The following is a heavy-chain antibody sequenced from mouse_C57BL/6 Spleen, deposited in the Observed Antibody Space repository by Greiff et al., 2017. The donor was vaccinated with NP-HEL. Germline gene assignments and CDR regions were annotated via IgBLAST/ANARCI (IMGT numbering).Heavy chain of an antibody. Sequence: QVQLQQSGAELVKPGASVKISCKASGYAFSSYWMNWVKQRPGKGLEGIGQIYPGDGDTNYNGKFKGKATLTADKSSSTAYMQLSSLTSEDSAVYFCARTLLRHYAMDYWGQGTSVTVSS. CDR2: IYPGDGDT. J-gene: IGHJ4*01. D-gene: IGHD1-2*01. V-gene: IGHV1-80*01. CDR1: GYAFSSYW. CDR3: ARTLLRHYAMDY.